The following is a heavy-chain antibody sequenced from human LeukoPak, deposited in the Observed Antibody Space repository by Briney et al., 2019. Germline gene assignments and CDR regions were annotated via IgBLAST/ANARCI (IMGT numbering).Heavy chain of an antibody. J-gene: IGHJ6*03. Sequence: SETLSLTCAVYGGSLSGYYWSWIRQPPGKGLEGIGEINHSGSTNYNPSLKSRVTISVDTPKNQFSLELSSVTAADTAVYYCARRTYYYGSGSYYSPVYYYYYMDVWGKGTTVTVSS. CDR2: INHSGST. V-gene: IGHV4-34*01. D-gene: IGHD3-10*01. CDR3: ARRTYYYGSGSYYSPVYYYYYMDV. CDR1: GGSLSGYY.